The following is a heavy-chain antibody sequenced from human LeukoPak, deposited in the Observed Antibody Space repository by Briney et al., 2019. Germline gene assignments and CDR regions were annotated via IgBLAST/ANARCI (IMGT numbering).Heavy chain of an antibody. V-gene: IGHV1-2*02. J-gene: IGHJ4*02. Sequence: GASVKLSCKASGYTFTDYYMHWVRQAPGQGLEWMGWINPNSGDTNHVQNFQGRVTLTRDTSISSAYMELSSLRSDDSAVYYCAGEYCSGGSCRQGFDYWGQGTLVTVSS. D-gene: IGHD2-15*01. CDR3: AGEYCSGGSCRQGFDY. CDR1: GYTFTDYY. CDR2: INPNSGDT.